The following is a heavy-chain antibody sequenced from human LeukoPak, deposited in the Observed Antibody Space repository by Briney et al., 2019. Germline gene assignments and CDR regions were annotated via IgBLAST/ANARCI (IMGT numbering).Heavy chain of an antibody. CDR2: IYNSGTT. J-gene: IGHJ4*01. D-gene: IGHD3-10*01. CDR1: GDSISSTSYY. Sequence: SETLSLTCTVSGDSISSTSYYWVWIRQPPGKGLEWIGSIYNSGTTYYNPSLKSRVTISVDTSKNQFSLKVSSVTAADTAVYYCASRVYGLGSFNYWGQGTLVTVSS. CDR3: ASRVYGLGSFNY. V-gene: IGHV4-39*01.